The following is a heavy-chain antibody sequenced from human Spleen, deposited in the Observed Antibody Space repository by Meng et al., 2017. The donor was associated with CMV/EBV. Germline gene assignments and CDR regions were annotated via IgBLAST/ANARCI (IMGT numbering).Heavy chain of an antibody. V-gene: IGHV3-43*01. Sequence: SGFTFDYHTMHWVRQPPGKGLEWVSLINGDGSAMSYGDSVRGRFTISRDNSKNSLYLQMNSLRTDDTALYYCAKARFCSRGSCYLIDSWGRGTLVTVSS. D-gene: IGHD2-15*01. CDR1: GFTFDYHT. J-gene: IGHJ4*02. CDR2: INGDGSAM. CDR3: AKARFCSRGSCYLIDS.